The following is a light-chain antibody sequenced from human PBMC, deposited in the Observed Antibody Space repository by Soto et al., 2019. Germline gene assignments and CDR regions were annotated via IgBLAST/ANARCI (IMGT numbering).Light chain of an antibody. CDR3: QQRSNWPRT. Sequence: EIVMTQSPATLSVSPGERATLSCRASQSVSSDLAWYHQKPGQAPRLLIYGASTRATGIPARFSGSGSGTEFTLTISSLEPEDFAVYYCQQRSNWPRTFGQGTKVDI. CDR2: GAS. V-gene: IGKV3-11*01. CDR1: QSVSSD. J-gene: IGKJ1*01.